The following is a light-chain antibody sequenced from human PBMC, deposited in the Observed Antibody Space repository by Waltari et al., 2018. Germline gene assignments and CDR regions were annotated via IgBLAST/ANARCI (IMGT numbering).Light chain of an antibody. CDR3: NSYTVIGTYV. J-gene: IGLJ1*01. CDR2: EVY. Sequence: QSALTQPASVSGSPGQSITISCTGTSSDVGFSNYLSWYPQPPGKAPKPMVYEVYYRPSGVSHRFFGSKSGNTASLTISGLQPEDEADYYCNSYTVIGTYVFGTGTKVTVL. V-gene: IGLV2-14*01. CDR1: SSDVGFSNY.